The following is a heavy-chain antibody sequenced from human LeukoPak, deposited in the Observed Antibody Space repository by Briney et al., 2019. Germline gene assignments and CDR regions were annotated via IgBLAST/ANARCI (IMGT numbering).Heavy chain of an antibody. D-gene: IGHD2-2*01. J-gene: IGHJ4*02. CDR1: AFTVSSYY. CDR2: IYSGGST. CDR3: ARSCSSTSCYAYFDY. Sequence: GGSLRLSCAASAFTVSSYYMSWIRQAPGKGLEWVSVIYSGGSTYYADSVKGRFTISRDNSKNTLYLQMNSLRAGDTAVYYCARSCSSTSCYAYFDYWGQGTLVTVSS. V-gene: IGHV3-53*01.